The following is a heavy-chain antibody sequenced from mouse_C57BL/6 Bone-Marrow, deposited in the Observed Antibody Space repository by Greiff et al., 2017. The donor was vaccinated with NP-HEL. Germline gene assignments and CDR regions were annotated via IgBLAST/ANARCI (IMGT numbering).Heavy chain of an antibody. CDR2: INPYNGGT. J-gene: IGHJ2*01. D-gene: IGHD2-10*01. Sequence: VQLQQSGPVLVKPGASVKMSCKASGYTFPDYYMNWVKQSHGKSLEWIGVINPYNGGTSYNQKFKGKATLTVDKSSSTAYMELNSLTSEDSAVYYCARDLLPYFDYWGQGTTLTDSS. CDR1: GYTFPDYY. CDR3: ARDLLPYFDY. V-gene: IGHV1-19*01.